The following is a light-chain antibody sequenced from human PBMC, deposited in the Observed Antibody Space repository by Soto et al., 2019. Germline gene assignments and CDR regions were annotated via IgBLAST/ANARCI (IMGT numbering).Light chain of an antibody. J-gene: IGLJ1*01. V-gene: IGLV2-14*01. CDR3: SSYTSSSTYV. Sequence: QSALTQPASVSGSPGQSITISCTGTSSDVGGYNYVSWYQQHPGKAPKLMIYDVNNRPSGVSNRFSGSKSGNTASLTISGLQAEDEADYCCSSYTSSSTYVFGTGTKVTVL. CDR1: SSDVGGYNY. CDR2: DVN.